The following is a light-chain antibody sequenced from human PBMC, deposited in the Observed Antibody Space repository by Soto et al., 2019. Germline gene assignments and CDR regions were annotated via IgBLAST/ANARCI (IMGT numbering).Light chain of an antibody. Sequence: ELVLTQSPGTLSLSPGERATLSCRASQTVRNNYLAWYQQKPGQTPRLLIYDASSRATGIPDRFSGSGSGTDFTLTISRLEPEDFAMYYCQQYGSSPWTFGQGTKVDIK. J-gene: IGKJ1*01. CDR1: QTVRNNY. V-gene: IGKV3-20*01. CDR2: DAS. CDR3: QQYGSSPWT.